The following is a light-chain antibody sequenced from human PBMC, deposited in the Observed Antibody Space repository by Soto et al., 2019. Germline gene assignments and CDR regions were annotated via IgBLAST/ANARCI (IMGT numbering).Light chain of an antibody. V-gene: IGKV1-5*03. Sequence: DIQMTQSPSTLSASVGDRVTITCRASQSISSWLAWYQQKPGKAPKLLIYKASTLDSGVPSRFSGSGSGTDFTLSVSSRQPDDFATYSWQQYDSYSLSFGPGTKVEIK. J-gene: IGKJ3*01. CDR3: QQYDSYSLS. CDR2: KAS. CDR1: QSISSW.